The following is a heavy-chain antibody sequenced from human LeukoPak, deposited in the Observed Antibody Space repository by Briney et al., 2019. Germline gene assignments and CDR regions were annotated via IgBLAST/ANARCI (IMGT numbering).Heavy chain of an antibody. CDR1: GFTFSSYE. CDR3: ARDPYGYGYGHYYFDY. CDR2: ISSSGSTI. J-gene: IGHJ4*02. D-gene: IGHD5-18*01. V-gene: IGHV3-48*03. Sequence: GGSLRLSCAASGFTFSSYEMNWVRQAPGKGLEWVSYISSSGSTIYYADSVKGRFTISRDNAKNSLYLQLNSLRAEDTAVYYCARDPYGYGYGHYYFDYWGQGTLVTVSS.